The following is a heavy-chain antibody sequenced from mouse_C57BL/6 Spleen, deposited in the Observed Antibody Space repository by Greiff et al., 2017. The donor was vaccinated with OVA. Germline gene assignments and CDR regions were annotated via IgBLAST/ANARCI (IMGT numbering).Heavy chain of an antibody. D-gene: IGHD6-1*01. CDR1: GYTFTSYG. CDR3: ARWGAYYFDD. J-gene: IGHJ2*01. V-gene: IGHV1-52*01. Sequence: QVLLQQSGAELVRPGSSVKLSCKASGYTFTSYGMHWVKQRPIQGLEWIGNIGPSDSETHYNQKFKDKATLTVDKSSSTAYMQLSSLTSEDSAVWCCARWGAYYFDDWGQGTTLTVSS. CDR2: IGPSDSET.